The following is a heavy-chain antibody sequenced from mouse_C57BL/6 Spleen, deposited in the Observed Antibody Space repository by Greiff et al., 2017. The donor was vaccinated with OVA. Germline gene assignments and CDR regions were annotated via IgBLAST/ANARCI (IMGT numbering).Heavy chain of an antibody. CDR1: GYTFTNYW. Sequence: QVQLKQSGAELVRPGTSVKMSCKASGYTFTNYWIGWAKQRPGHGLEWIGDIYPGGGYTNYNEKFKGKATLTADKSSSTAYMQFSSLTSEDSAIYYCARGSVYDGYYEGFAYWGQGTLVTVSA. CDR3: ARGSVYDGYYEGFAY. D-gene: IGHD2-3*01. CDR2: IYPGGGYT. V-gene: IGHV1-63*01. J-gene: IGHJ3*01.